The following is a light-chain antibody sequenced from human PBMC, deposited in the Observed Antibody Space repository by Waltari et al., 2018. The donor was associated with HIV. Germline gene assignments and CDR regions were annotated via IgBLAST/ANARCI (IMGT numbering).Light chain of an antibody. CDR2: EVT. CDR1: TSDVGGSYY. Sequence: QSALTQPASVSGSPGQSITISCTGTTSDVGGSYYVSWYQQHPGNAPKLLIYEVTNRPSGVSNRFSGSKSGNTASLTISGLQADDEADYYCSSYTSSSTVVFGGGTKLTVL. J-gene: IGLJ2*01. CDR3: SSYTSSSTVV. V-gene: IGLV2-14*01.